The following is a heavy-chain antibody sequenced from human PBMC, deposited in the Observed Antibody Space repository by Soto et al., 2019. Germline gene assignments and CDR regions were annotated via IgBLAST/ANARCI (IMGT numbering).Heavy chain of an antibody. CDR2: GYYSGST. D-gene: IGHD3-10*01. J-gene: IGHJ5*02. V-gene: IGHV4-59*11. Sequence: SETLSLTCTVSGTSMSGHFWSWMRQPPGKGLEWIGYGYYSGSTLYNPSLKSRVTISLDTSKNHFSLRLNSVTSADTAVYYCSRGVYLSLVRTGWFDPWGQGTLVTVSS. CDR3: SRGVYLSLVRTGWFDP. CDR1: GTSMSGHF.